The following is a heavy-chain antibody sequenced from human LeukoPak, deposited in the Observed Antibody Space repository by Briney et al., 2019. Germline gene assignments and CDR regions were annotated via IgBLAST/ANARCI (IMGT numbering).Heavy chain of an antibody. D-gene: IGHD6-6*01. CDR1: GYSISSGYY. V-gene: IGHV4-38-2*02. CDR2: IYHSGST. J-gene: IGHJ4*02. Sequence: PSETLSLTCTVSGYSISSGYYWGWIRQPPGKGLEWIENIYHSGSTYYNPSLKSRVTISVDTSKNQFSLKLSSVTAADTAVYYCVRSSSSIFDYWGQGTLVTVS. CDR3: VRSSSSIFDY.